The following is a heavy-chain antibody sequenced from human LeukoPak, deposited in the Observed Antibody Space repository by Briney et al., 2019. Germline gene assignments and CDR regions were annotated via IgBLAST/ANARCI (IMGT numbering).Heavy chain of an antibody. V-gene: IGHV3-20*01. CDR3: ARAPDYDSSGYPLY. CDR2: INWNGGST. CDR1: GFTFDDYG. D-gene: IGHD3-22*01. J-gene: IGHJ4*02. Sequence: GGSLRLSCAASGFTFDDYGMSWVRQAPGKGLEWVSGINWNGGSTGYADSVKGRFTISRDNAKNSLYLQMNSLRAEDTALYHCARAPDYDSSGYPLYWGQGTLVTVSS.